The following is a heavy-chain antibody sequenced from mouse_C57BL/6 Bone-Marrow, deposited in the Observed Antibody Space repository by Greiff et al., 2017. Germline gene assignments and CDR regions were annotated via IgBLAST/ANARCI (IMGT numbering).Heavy chain of an antibody. CDR1: GFTFTDYY. D-gene: IGHD2-3*01. V-gene: IGHV7-3*01. CDR3: ARFSMIRNYFDY. J-gene: IGHJ2*01. CDR2: IRNKANGYTT. Sequence: EVKLMESGGGLVQPGGSLSLSCAASGFTFTDYYMSWVRQPPGKALEWLGFIRNKANGYTTEYSASVKGRFTISRDNSQSILYLQMNALRAEDSATYYCARFSMIRNYFDYWGQGTTLTVSS.